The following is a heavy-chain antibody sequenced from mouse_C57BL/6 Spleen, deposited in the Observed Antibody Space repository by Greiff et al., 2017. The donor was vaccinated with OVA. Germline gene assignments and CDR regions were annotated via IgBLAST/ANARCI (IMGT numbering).Heavy chain of an antibody. V-gene: IGHV14-1*01. CDR3: TSTTVVDFDV. CDR2: IDPEDGDT. CDR1: GFNIKDYY. J-gene: IGHJ1*03. D-gene: IGHD1-1*01. Sequence: VQLQQSGAELVRPGASVKLSCTASGFNIKDYYMHWVKQRPEQGLEWIGRIDPEDGDTEYAPKFQGQATMAADTSSNTAYLQLTSLTSEDTAVYYCTSTTVVDFDVWGTGTTVTVSS.